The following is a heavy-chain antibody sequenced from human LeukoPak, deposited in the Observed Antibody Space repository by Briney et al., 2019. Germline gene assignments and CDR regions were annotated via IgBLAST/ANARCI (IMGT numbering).Heavy chain of an antibody. Sequence: PGGSLRLSCAASGFTFSNVAMSWVRQAPGKGLEWVSGITNDGGTYYADSVKGRFTISRDNSQNTLYVQMNSLRADGTAVYYWAKQHGWELAGYDFHYWGQGILVTVSS. D-gene: IGHD1-26*01. CDR3: AKQHGWELAGYDFHY. J-gene: IGHJ4*01. V-gene: IGHV3-23*01. CDR1: GFTFSNVA. CDR2: ITNDGGT.